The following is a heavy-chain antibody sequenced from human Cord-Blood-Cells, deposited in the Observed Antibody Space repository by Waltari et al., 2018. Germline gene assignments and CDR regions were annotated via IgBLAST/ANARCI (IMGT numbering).Heavy chain of an antibody. J-gene: IGHJ4*02. Sequence: QVQLVQSGAEVKKPGSSVKVSCKASGGTFSSYAISWVRQAPGQGLEWMVETIPIICTANDAQKCQGRVTITADKATGTAYMELSSLRSEDTAVYYCASKVGRGYYTVDYWGQGTLVTVSS. V-gene: IGHV1-69*06. CDR3: ASKVGRGYYTVDY. CDR2: TIPIICTA. CDR1: GGTFSSYA. D-gene: IGHD3-3*01.